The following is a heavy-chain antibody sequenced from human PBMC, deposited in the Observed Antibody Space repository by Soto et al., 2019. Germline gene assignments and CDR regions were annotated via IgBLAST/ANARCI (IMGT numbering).Heavy chain of an antibody. CDR3: AREVRLSSGWYDFDY. CDR2: IKQDGSEK. Sequence: GGSLRLSCAASGFTFSSYWVSWVRQAPGKGLEWVANIKQDGSEKYYVDSVKGRFTISRDNAKNSLYLQMNSLRAEDTAVYYCAREVRLSSGWYDFDYWGQGTRVTVSS. D-gene: IGHD6-19*01. CDR1: GFTFSSYW. J-gene: IGHJ4*02. V-gene: IGHV3-7*01.